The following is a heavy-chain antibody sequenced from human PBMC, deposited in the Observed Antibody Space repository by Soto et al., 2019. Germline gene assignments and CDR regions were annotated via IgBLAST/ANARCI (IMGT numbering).Heavy chain of an antibody. D-gene: IGHD4-4*01. CDR1: GYTFTSYA. CDR2: TDAGGGST. J-gene: IGHJ6*02. Sequence: ASVKVSCKASGYTFTSYAMHWVRQAPGQRLEWMGRTDAGGGSTKYSQNFQGRVTMTRDTSTSTVYMELSSLRSEDTALYYCARGHDYSTHYGMGVWGQGTTVTVSS. V-gene: IGHV1-3*01. CDR3: ARGHDYSTHYGMGV.